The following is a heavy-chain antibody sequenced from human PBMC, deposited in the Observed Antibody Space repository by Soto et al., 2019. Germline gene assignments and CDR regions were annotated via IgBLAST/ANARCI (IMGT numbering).Heavy chain of an antibody. D-gene: IGHD6-6*01. V-gene: IGHV4-59*01. J-gene: IGHJ6*02. CDR2: IHYSGVT. CDR1: GGSIRTYY. Sequence: SETMSLTCSVSGGSIRTYYWNWIRQPPGGGLEWIAYIHYSGVTNYSPSLRGRVSISIDRSNNEFSLKVSSVTAADTAVYYCARDRAEGSSSTPAGGMDVWGPGTTVTVSS. CDR3: ARDRAEGSSSTPAGGMDV.